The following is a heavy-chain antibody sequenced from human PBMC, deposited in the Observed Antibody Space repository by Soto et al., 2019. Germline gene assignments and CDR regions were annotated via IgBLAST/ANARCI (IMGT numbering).Heavy chain of an antibody. V-gene: IGHV3-21*01. CDR1: GFIFSSYT. CDR3: AREDYAGASPRFDY. CDR2: ISSSSSNI. Sequence: EVQLVESGGGLVKPGGSLRLSCAASGFIFSSYTMTWVRQAPGKGLEWVSSISSSSSNIDYADSVKGRFSVSRDNANNSLFLQINSLRAEDTAVYYCAREDYAGASPRFDYWGLGALVTVSS. J-gene: IGHJ4*02. D-gene: IGHD4-17*01.